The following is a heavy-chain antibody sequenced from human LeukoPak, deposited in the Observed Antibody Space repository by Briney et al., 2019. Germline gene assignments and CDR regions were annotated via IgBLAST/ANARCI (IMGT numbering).Heavy chain of an antibody. CDR1: GYSFTGYY. CDR2: INPNSGGT. D-gene: IGHD5-18*01. J-gene: IGHJ4*02. Sequence: ASVKVSCKASGYSFTGYYMHWVRQAPGQGLEWMGWINPNSGGTNYAQKFQGRVTMTRDTSISTAYMELSRLRSDDTVVYYCASETEDTAMVTFDYWGQGTLVTVSS. CDR3: ASETEDTAMVTFDY. V-gene: IGHV1-2*02.